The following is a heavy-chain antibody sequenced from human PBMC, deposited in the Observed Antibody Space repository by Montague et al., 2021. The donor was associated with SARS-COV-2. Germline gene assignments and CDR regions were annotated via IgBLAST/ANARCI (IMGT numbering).Heavy chain of an antibody. CDR3: AHTEYYVGDGFFRYSYHDYDFDV. Sequence: PALVKPTQTLTLTCTFSGFSLTNSGVGVAWIRQPPGRALEWLAVIYWANDKRYSPSLKSRLTIIKDTSKNQVVLTLTNLDPEDTATYYCAHTEYYVGDGFFRYSYHDYDFDVWGQGTTVTVSS. CDR1: GFSLTNSGVG. CDR2: IYWANDK. D-gene: IGHD2-21*01. J-gene: IGHJ6*02. V-gene: IGHV2-5*02.